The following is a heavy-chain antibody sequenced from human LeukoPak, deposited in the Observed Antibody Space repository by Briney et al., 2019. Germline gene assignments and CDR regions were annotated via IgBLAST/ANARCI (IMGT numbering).Heavy chain of an antibody. V-gene: IGHV4-39*01. CDR3: ARVLWFGESKKGFSYYMDV. Sequence: HSETLSLTCTVSGDSVSSGSYYWGWIRQPPGEGLEWIGSIYYSGDTYYNPSLESRVTISVDTSKNQFSLKLSSVTAADTAGYYCARVLWFGESKKGFSYYMDVWGKGTTVTVSS. D-gene: IGHD3-10*01. CDR2: IYYSGDT. CDR1: GDSVSSGSYY. J-gene: IGHJ6*03.